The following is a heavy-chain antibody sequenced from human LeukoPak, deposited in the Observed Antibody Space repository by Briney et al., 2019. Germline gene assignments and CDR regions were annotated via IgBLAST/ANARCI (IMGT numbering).Heavy chain of an antibody. J-gene: IGHJ4*02. D-gene: IGHD6-19*01. V-gene: IGHV3-53*01. Sequence: GGSLRLSCAVSGFTFSNYALSWVRQAPGKGLEWVSVIYSGGSTYYADSVKGRFTISRDNSKNTLYLQMNSLRAEDTAVYYCARGIAVAGTVLWYYWGQGTLVTVSS. CDR3: ARGIAVAGTVLWYY. CDR1: GFTFSNYA. CDR2: IYSGGST.